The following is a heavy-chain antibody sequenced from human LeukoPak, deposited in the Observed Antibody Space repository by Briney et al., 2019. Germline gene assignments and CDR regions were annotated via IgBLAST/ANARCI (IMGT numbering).Heavy chain of an antibody. CDR3: ARHGAMRAAAAGAAFDI. V-gene: IGHV4-39*01. CDR2: RYYSGST. D-gene: IGHD4/OR15-4a*01. J-gene: IGHJ3*02. CDR1: GGSISPSSHY. Sequence: SETLSLTCTVSGGSISPSSHYWGWVRQAPGKGLEWIGSRYYSGSTYYNPSLKSRVSISVDTSKSQFSLDLNSVTAADTAVYYCARHGAMRAAAAGAAFDIWGQGTMVTVSS.